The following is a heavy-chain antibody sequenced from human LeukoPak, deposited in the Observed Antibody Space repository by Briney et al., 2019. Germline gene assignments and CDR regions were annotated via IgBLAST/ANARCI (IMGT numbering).Heavy chain of an antibody. J-gene: IGHJ3*02. CDR3: ARPYSGFFAAFDI. V-gene: IGHV3-30-3*01. CDR1: GFTFSSYA. D-gene: IGHD3-10*01. CDR2: MSYDGSDE. Sequence: PGRSLRLSCAASGFTFSSYAIHWVRKAPGKGLEWVAVMSYDGSDEYYADSVKGRFTISRDNSKYTLYLQMNSLRAEDTADYYCARPYSGFFAAFDIWGQGTRVTVSS.